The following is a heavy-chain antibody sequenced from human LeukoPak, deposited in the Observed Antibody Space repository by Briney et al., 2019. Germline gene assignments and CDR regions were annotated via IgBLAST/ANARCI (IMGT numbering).Heavy chain of an antibody. CDR3: ARSHYSRGWEYFDY. CDR1: GYTFTSYY. J-gene: IGHJ4*02. V-gene: IGHV1-46*01. Sequence: ASVKVSCKASGYTFTSYYVHWVRQAPGEGLEWMGIINPSGGSTIYAQKFQGRVTMTWDMSTSTVYMELSSLRSEDTAVYYCARSHYSRGWEYFDYWGQGTLATVSS. D-gene: IGHD6-19*01. CDR2: INPSGGST.